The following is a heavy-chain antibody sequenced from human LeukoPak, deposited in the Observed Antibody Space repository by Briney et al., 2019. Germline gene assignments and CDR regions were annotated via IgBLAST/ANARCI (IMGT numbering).Heavy chain of an antibody. V-gene: IGHV3-33*01. J-gene: IGHJ4*02. CDR1: GFTFSSYG. CDR3: ARDRERARGLPLY. CDR2: ILSDGSKE. Sequence: PGGSLRLSCAASGFTFSSYGMHWVRQAPGKGLEWVAVILSDGSKEFYTDSVKGRFTISRDNSKNTLYLQMNSLRAEDTAVYYCARDRERARGLPLYWGQGTLVTVSS. D-gene: IGHD3-10*01.